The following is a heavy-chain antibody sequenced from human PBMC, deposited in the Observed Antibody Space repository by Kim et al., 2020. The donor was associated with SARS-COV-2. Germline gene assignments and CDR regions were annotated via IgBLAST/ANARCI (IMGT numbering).Heavy chain of an antibody. J-gene: IGHJ4*02. V-gene: IGHV3-23*01. CDR2: VSGSGGST. CDR3: AKGESNNCSFFDY. Sequence: GGSLRLSCAASGFTFSSYAMSWVRQAPGKGPEWVSLVSGSGGSTYHADSVKGRFTISRDNSKNTLYLQMNSLRAEDTAVYYCAKGESNNCSFFDYWGQGTLVTVSS. CDR1: GFTFSSYA. D-gene: IGHD1-1*01.